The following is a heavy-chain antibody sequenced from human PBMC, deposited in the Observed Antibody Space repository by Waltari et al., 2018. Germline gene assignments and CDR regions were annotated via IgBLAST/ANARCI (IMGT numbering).Heavy chain of an antibody. CDR3: ARPSTEYYYYYYYMDV. J-gene: IGHJ6*03. CDR1: GFSISNYE. CDR2: ISNSGSTM. Sequence: EMQVVESGGGLVQPGGSLRLSCEASGFSISNYEMNWIRQAPGKGLEWDSDISNSGSTMYDAESVKGRFTISRDNAKNSLYLEMNSLRAEDTAIYYCARPSTEYYYYYYYMDVWGKGTTVTVS. V-gene: IGHV3-48*03.